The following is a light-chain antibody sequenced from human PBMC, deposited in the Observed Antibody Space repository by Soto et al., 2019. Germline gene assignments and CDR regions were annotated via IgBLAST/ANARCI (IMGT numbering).Light chain of an antibody. CDR1: QSVNSN. CDR3: QQYSKWPIT. J-gene: IGKJ5*01. Sequence: EMVMTQSPAILSVSPGESATLSCRASQSVNSNYLAWYQQHPGQPPRLLIYGISTRATGIPARFSGSGSGTEFSLTISSLQSEDFAVYYCQQYSKWPITFGQGIRLEI. V-gene: IGKV3-15*01. CDR2: GIS.